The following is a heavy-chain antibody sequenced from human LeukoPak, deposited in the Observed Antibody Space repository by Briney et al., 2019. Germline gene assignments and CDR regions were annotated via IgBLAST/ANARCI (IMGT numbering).Heavy chain of an antibody. CDR3: ARHSVGLSTFDP. D-gene: IGHD2/OR15-2a*01. CDR1: GPSTSISSYD. V-gene: IGHV4-39*01. Sequence: AETLSLTRTLAGPSTSISSYDCGWIRQPPGKGLAGIGSVYHAGTTYYITSLQSRVTLSADTSQNQFSLKLPSVPAADKAVSYCARHSVGLSTFDPWGQVTLVTVSS. CDR2: VYHAGTT. J-gene: IGHJ5*02.